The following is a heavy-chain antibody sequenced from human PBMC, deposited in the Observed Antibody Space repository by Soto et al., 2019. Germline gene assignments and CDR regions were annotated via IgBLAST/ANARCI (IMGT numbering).Heavy chain of an antibody. Sequence: SETLSLTCAVYGGSFSGYYWSWIRQPPGKGLEWIGEINHSGSTNYNPSLKSRVTISVDTSKNQFSLKLSSVTAADTAVYYCARVGDFYDYIWGSYRDYFDYWGQGTLVNVSS. V-gene: IGHV4-34*01. CDR3: ARVGDFYDYIWGSYRDYFDY. CDR2: INHSGST. CDR1: GGSFSGYY. J-gene: IGHJ4*02. D-gene: IGHD3-16*02.